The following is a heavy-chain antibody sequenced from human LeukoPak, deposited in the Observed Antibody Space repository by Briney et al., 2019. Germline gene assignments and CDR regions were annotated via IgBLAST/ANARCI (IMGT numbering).Heavy chain of an antibody. CDR3: AYYYDSSGYYSRDY. D-gene: IGHD3-22*01. J-gene: IGHJ4*02. Sequence: ASVTVSCKASGGIFSSYAISWVRQAPGQGLEWMGRIIPILGIANYAQKFQGRVTITADKSTSTAYMELSSLRSEDTAVYYCAYYYDSSGYYSRDYWGQGTLVTVSS. CDR1: GGIFSSYA. CDR2: IIPILGIA. V-gene: IGHV1-69*04.